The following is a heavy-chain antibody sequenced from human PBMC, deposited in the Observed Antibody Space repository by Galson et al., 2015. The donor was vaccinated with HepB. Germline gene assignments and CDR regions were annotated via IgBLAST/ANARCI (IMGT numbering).Heavy chain of an antibody. V-gene: IGHV4-39*07. D-gene: IGHD5-18*01. J-gene: IGHJ4*02. CDR2: IYYTGNT. CDR3: ARAAGDSSTYANDY. CDR1: GASISSSLYY. Sequence: TCTVSGASISSSLYYWVWVRQPPEKGLEWIGSIYYTGNTYYKSSLKSRVTISADMSKNQFSLKVNSVTAADTAVYYCARAAGDSSTYANDYWGQEALVTVSS.